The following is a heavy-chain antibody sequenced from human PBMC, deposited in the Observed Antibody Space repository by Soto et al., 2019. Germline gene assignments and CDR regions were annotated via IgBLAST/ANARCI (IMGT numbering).Heavy chain of an antibody. Sequence: GGSLRLSCAASGFTFSSYAMSWVRQAPGKGLEWVSAIRVNGGSKYYADSVKGRFTISRDNSKNTVSLQMNSLRDEDSAAYYCATTGPYWGQGTLVTLSS. CDR1: GFTFSSYA. CDR3: ATTGPY. V-gene: IGHV3-23*01. J-gene: IGHJ4*02. CDR2: IRVNGGSK.